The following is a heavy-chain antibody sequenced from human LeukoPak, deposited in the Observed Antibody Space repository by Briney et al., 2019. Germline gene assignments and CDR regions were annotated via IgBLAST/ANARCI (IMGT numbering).Heavy chain of an antibody. V-gene: IGHV4-4*07. CDR2: IYTRGST. J-gene: IGHJ3*02. CDR1: GGSINNYY. Sequence: SETLSLPCTVSGGSINNYYWSWIRQPAGKGLEWIGRIYTRGSTNYNPSLKSRVTMSVDTSKNQFSLRLSSVTAADTAVYYCARGRYCSADICSGGDAFDIWGQGTMVSVSS. CDR3: ARGRYCSADICSGGDAFDI. D-gene: IGHD2-15*01.